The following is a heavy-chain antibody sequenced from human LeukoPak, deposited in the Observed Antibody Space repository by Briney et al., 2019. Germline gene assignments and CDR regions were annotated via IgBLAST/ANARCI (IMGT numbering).Heavy chain of an antibody. V-gene: IGHV4-39*07. J-gene: IGHJ3*02. CDR1: GASISSSSYY. CDR2: IYYTGST. D-gene: IGHD3-22*01. Sequence: SETLSLTCTVSGASISSSSYYWGWIRQPPGKGLEWIGSIYYTGSTYYNPSLKSRLTISIDTSKKQFSLKLTSVTAAHTAVYYCARGYYDSSVPPSFDIWGQGTVVTVSS. CDR3: ARGYYDSSVPPSFDI.